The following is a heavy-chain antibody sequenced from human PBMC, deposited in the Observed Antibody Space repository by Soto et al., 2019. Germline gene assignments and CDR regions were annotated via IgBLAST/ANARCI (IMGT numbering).Heavy chain of an antibody. V-gene: IGHV1-18*01. Sequence: QVQLVQSGAEVKKPGASVTVSCKASGYTYINHGISWVRQAPGQGLEWMGWISAYNGNTNYAQKRQGRLTMPTDTSTNTAYMELRSLRSDDTAVYYCARDVVGLQGNWFDPWGQGTLVTVSS. CDR1: GYTYINHG. D-gene: IGHD4-4*01. CDR2: ISAYNGNT. CDR3: ARDVVGLQGNWFDP. J-gene: IGHJ5*02.